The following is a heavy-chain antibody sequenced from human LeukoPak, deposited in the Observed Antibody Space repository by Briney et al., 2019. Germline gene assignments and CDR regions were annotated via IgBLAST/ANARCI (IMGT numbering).Heavy chain of an antibody. V-gene: IGHV4-39*01. CDR3: ARQGAGGVDP. CDR2: TYYSGST. Sequence: SETLSLTCTVSGGSISSSSYYWGWIRQPPGKGLEWIGSTYYSGSTYYDPSLKSRVTISVDTSKNQFSLKLSSVTAADTAVYYCARQGAGGVDPWGQGTLVTVSS. D-gene: IGHD3-16*01. CDR1: GGSISSSSYY. J-gene: IGHJ5*02.